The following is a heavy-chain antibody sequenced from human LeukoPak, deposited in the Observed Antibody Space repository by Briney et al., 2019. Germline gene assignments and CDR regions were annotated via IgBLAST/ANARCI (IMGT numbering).Heavy chain of an antibody. Sequence: GASVKVSCTASGGTFSSYAISWVRQAPGQGLEWMGGIIPIFGTPNYAQKFQGRVTITADESTSTAYMELSSLRSEDTAVYYCAREGTIFGVVGYYYYYGMDVWGQGTTVTVSS. CDR3: AREGTIFGVVGYYYYYGMDV. V-gene: IGHV1-69*13. CDR1: GGTFSSYA. D-gene: IGHD3-3*01. CDR2: IIPIFGTP. J-gene: IGHJ6*02.